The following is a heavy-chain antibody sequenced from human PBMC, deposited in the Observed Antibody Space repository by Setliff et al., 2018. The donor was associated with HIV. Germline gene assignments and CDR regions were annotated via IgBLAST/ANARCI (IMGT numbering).Heavy chain of an antibody. CDR3: AKSSDWPPYYFDH. D-gene: IGHD6-19*01. V-gene: IGHV1-69*10. CDR2: TNPQSDIA. Sequence: SVKVSCKASGFTFNHYALSWVRQAPGQRPEWMGGTNPQSDIANYAQRFQGRVTITTGKLMTIAYLDLNSLRAEDTALYYCAKSSDWPPYYFDHWGQGTLVTVS. J-gene: IGHJ4*02. CDR1: GFTFNHYA.